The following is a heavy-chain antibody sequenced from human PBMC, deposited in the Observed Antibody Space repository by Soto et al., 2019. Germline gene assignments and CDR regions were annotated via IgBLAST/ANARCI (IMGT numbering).Heavy chain of an antibody. D-gene: IGHD2-2*01. J-gene: IGHJ5*02. Sequence: PSETLSLTCTVSGGSISSGGYYWSWIRQHPGKGLEWIGYIYYSGSTYYNPSLKSRVTISVDTSKNQFSLKLSSVTAADTAVYYCARGIVVVPAALHPWGQGTLVTVPQ. CDR1: GGSISSGGYY. V-gene: IGHV4-31*03. CDR2: IYYSGST. CDR3: ARGIVVVPAALHP.